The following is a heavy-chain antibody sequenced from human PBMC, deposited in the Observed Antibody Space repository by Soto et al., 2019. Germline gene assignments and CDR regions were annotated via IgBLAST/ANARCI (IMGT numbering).Heavy chain of an antibody. CDR1: GGTFSSYA. V-gene: IGHV1-69*13. CDR2: IIPIFGTA. Sequence: GASVKVSCKASGGTFSSYAISWMRQSPGQGLEWMGGIIPIFGTANYAQKFQGRVTITADESTSTAYMELSSLRSEDTAVYYCARDPGVIAARPFGWFDPWGQGTLVTVSS. J-gene: IGHJ5*02. D-gene: IGHD6-6*01. CDR3: ARDPGVIAARPFGWFDP.